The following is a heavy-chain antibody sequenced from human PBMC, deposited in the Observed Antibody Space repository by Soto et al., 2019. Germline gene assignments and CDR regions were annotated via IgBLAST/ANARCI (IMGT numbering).Heavy chain of an antibody. CDR1: GGSISSGGYC. CDR3: ARAPAEYYDILTGYGAPDY. J-gene: IGHJ4*02. V-gene: IGHV4-31*03. Sequence: SETLSLTCTVSGGSISSGGYCWRWIRQHPGKGLEWIGYIYYSGSTYYNPSLKSRVTISVDTSKNQFSLKLSSVTAADTAVYYCARAPAEYYDILTGYGAPDYWGQGTLVTVSS. D-gene: IGHD3-9*01. CDR2: IYYSGST.